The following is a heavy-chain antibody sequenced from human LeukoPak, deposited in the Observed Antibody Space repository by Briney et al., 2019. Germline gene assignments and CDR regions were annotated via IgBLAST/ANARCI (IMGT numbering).Heavy chain of an antibody. Sequence: GGSLRLSCATSGFPFETNAMSWVRQAPGKGLEWVATIGNTETFYADSVTGRFTISRDNSKNTVNLQMSRLRVEDTAIYYCAKDWIQFNRVFDCFDSWGQGTLVTVSS. CDR2: IGNTET. CDR1: GFPFETNA. J-gene: IGHJ4*02. CDR3: AKDWIQFNRVFDCFDS. V-gene: IGHV3-23*01. D-gene: IGHD5-18*01.